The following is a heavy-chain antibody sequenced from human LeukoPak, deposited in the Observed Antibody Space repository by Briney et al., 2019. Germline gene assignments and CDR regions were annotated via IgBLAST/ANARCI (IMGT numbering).Heavy chain of an antibody. CDR2: INPNSGGT. V-gene: IGHV1-2*02. Sequence: ASVKVSCKASGYTFTSYAMNWVRQAPGQGLEWMGWINPNSGGTNYAQKFQGRVTMTRDTSISTAYMELSRLRSDDTAVYYCARSPYCSSTSCFNWFDPWGQGTLVTVSS. J-gene: IGHJ5*02. D-gene: IGHD2-2*01. CDR1: GYTFTSYA. CDR3: ARSPYCSSTSCFNWFDP.